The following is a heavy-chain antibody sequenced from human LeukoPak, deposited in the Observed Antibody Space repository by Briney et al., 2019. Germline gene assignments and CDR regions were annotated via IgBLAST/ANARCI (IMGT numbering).Heavy chain of an antibody. CDR3: ARDRSGSGYFGGFDP. D-gene: IGHD3-22*01. Sequence: GGSLRLSRAASGFTFSSYDMHWVRQVIGKGLEWVSAICTAGDTYYPGSVKGRFTISRENAKNSLYLQMNSLIAADTAVYDCARDRSGSGYFGGFDPWGQGTLVTVSS. CDR2: ICTAGDT. J-gene: IGHJ5*02. V-gene: IGHV3-13*01. CDR1: GFTFSSYD.